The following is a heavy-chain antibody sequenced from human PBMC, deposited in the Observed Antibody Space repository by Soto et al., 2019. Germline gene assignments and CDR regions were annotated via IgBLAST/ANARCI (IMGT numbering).Heavy chain of an antibody. J-gene: IGHJ4*02. V-gene: IGHV3-30*18. Sequence: ESGGGVVQPGRSLRLSCAASGFTFSSYGMHWVRQAPGKGLEWVAVISYDGSNKYYADSVKGRFTISRDNSKNTLYLQMNSLRAEDTAVYYCAKDRSDIVVVVAATPVSSYFDYWGQGTLVTVSS. CDR2: ISYDGSNK. CDR3: AKDRSDIVVVVAATPVSSYFDY. D-gene: IGHD2-15*01. CDR1: GFTFSSYG.